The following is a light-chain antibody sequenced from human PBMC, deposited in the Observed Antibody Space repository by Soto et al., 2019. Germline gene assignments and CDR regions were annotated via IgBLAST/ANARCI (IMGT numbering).Light chain of an antibody. CDR1: QSVRSN. Sequence: ERVMTQSPATLSVSPGERATLSCRASQSVRSNLAWYQQKPGQAPRLLIYGASTRATGIPARFSGSGSGTEFTLTISSLQSEDFAVYYCQQYKFWPLTFGGGTKVEIK. J-gene: IGKJ4*01. CDR3: QQYKFWPLT. CDR2: GAS. V-gene: IGKV3-15*01.